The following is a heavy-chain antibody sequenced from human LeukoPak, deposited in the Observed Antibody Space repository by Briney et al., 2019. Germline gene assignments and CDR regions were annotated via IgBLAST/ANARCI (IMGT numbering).Heavy chain of an antibody. CDR2: IYYSGST. Sequence: PSETLSLTCTVSGGSISSSSYYWGWIRQPPGKGLEWIGSIYYSGSTYYNPSLKGRVTISVDTSKNQFSLKLSSVTAADTAVYYCAREWKDGYNYERFDYWGQGTLVTVSS. CDR3: AREWKDGYNYERFDY. D-gene: IGHD5-24*01. V-gene: IGHV4-39*02. J-gene: IGHJ4*02. CDR1: GGSISSSSYY.